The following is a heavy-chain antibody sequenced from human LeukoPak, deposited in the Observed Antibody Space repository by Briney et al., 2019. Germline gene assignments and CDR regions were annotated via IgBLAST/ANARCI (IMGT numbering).Heavy chain of an antibody. D-gene: IGHD2-2*02. Sequence: SETLSLTCTVSGGSISSGDYYWSWIRQPPGKGLEWIGYIYYSGSTYYNPSLKSRVTISVDTSKNQFSLKLSSVTAADTAVYYCARRYCSSTSCYTDAFDIWGQGTMVTVSS. CDR1: GGSISSGDYY. CDR2: IYYSGST. CDR3: ARRYCSSTSCYTDAFDI. V-gene: IGHV4-30-4*08. J-gene: IGHJ3*02.